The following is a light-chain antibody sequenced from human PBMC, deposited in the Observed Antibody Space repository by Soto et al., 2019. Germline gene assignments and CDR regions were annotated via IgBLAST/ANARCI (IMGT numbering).Light chain of an antibody. CDR2: GAS. J-gene: IGKJ1*01. Sequence: EIVLTQSPGTLSSSPGERATLSCRASQSVSGSYLAWYQQKPGQAPRLLIYGASSRANGIPDRFSGSGSGTDHTLTISRLEPEDFAVYYCQQYASSPQTFGQGTKVDIK. V-gene: IGKV3-20*01. CDR1: QSVSGSY. CDR3: QQYASSPQT.